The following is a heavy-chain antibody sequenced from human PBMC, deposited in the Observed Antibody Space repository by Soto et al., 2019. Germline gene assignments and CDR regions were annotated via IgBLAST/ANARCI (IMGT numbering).Heavy chain of an antibody. J-gene: IGHJ6*03. D-gene: IGHD2-2*01. Sequence: QVQLQESGPGLVKPSETLSLTCTVSGGSISSYYWSWIRQPPGKGLERIGYIYYSGSTNYNPSLKSRVTISVDTSKNQFSLKLSSVTAADTAVYYCAREVPLYYYYYYYMDVWGKGTTVTVSS. CDR1: GGSISSYY. CDR3: AREVPLYYYYYYYMDV. CDR2: IYYSGST. V-gene: IGHV4-59*01.